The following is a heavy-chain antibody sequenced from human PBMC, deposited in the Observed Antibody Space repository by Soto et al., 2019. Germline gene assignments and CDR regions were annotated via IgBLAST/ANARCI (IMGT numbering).Heavy chain of an antibody. CDR2: ISDDGSTT. J-gene: IGHJ4*02. D-gene: IGHD1-1*01. V-gene: IGHV3-74*01. Sequence: PGGSLRLSCEVSGFTFSAYWMHWVRQVPGKGLIWVSRISDDGSTTTYADSVKGRFTISRDNAKNTLYLQMNSLRADDTGLYYCTRGHRVSSTGTGDHWGQGTLVTVS. CDR3: TRGHRVSSTGTGDH. CDR1: GFTFSAYW.